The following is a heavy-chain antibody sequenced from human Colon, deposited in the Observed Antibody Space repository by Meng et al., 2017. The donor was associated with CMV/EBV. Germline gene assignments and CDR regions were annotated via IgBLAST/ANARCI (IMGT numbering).Heavy chain of an antibody. CDR1: GFTFSSYA. CDR2: ISYDGSNK. J-gene: IGHJ4*02. CDR3: ARDAHVAAAAAFDY. D-gene: IGHD6-13*01. Sequence: GESLKISCAASGFTFSSYAMHWVRQAPGKGLEWVAVISYDGSNKYYADSVKGRFTISRDNSKNTLYLQMNSLRAEDTAVYYCARDAHVAAAAAFDYWGQGTLVTVSS. V-gene: IGHV3-30-3*01.